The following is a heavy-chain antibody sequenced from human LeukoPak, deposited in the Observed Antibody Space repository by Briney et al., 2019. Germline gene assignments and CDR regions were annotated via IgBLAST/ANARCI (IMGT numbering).Heavy chain of an antibody. CDR3: ARDYMVRGVTLFDY. J-gene: IGHJ4*02. V-gene: IGHV1-18*01. Sequence: ASVKVSCKASGYTFTSYGISWARQAPGQGLEWMGWISAYNGNTNYAQKLQGRVTMTTDTSTSTAYMELRSLRSDDTAVYYCARDYMVRGVTLFDYWGQGTLVTVSS. D-gene: IGHD3-10*01. CDR2: ISAYNGNT. CDR1: GYTFTSYG.